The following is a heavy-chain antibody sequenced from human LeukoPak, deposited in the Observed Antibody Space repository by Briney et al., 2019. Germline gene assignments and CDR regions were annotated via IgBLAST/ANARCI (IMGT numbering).Heavy chain of an antibody. CDR2: IYPSGST. CDR1: GGSISSGNYY. J-gene: IGHJ4*02. CDR3: AAAVAGRYYFDY. D-gene: IGHD6-19*01. V-gene: IGHV4-61*02. Sequence: SETLSLTCTVSGGSISSGNYYWSWIRQPAGKGLEWIGRIYPSGSTNYNPSLKSRVTISVDTSKNQFSLKLSSVTAADTAVYYCAAAVAGRYYFDYWGQGTLVTVSS.